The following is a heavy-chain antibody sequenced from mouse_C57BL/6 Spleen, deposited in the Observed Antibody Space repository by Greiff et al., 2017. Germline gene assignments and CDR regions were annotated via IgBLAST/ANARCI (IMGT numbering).Heavy chain of an antibody. J-gene: IGHJ3*01. Sequence: DVKLVESGGGLVKPGGSLQLSCAASGFTFSDHGMHWVRLAPEEGLEWVAYISSGSSTIFYAVTVKGRFTISRANANNTLFLQMASRRSEDTAMYYCAREDDYYEEAWFAYWGHAALVTVSA. CDR1: GFTFSDHG. V-gene: IGHV5-17*01. D-gene: IGHD2-3*01. CDR2: ISSGSSTI. CDR3: AREDDYYEEAWFAY.